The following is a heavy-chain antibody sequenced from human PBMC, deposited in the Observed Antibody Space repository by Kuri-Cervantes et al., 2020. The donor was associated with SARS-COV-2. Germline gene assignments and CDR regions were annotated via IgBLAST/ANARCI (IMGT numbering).Heavy chain of an antibody. J-gene: IGHJ4*02. CDR2: IRSDGSNK. Sequence: GGSLRLSCAASGFTFSNYDMHWVRQAPGKGLEWVAFIRSDGSNKHYGDSVKGRFTVSRDNSKNALFLQMNSLRAEDTAVYYCAKRWELPALHYWGQGTLVTVSS. CDR1: GFTFSNYD. CDR3: AKRWELPALHY. V-gene: IGHV3-30*02. D-gene: IGHD1-26*01.